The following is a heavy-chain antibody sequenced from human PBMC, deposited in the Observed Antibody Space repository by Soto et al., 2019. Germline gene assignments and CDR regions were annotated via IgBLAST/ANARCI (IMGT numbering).Heavy chain of an antibody. D-gene: IGHD1-7*01. Sequence: GASVKVSCKASGYRFIDYFMHWVRRAPGQGLEWMGWINPKSGGTKIAQKFQGRTTMTRDTSINTVFMELSRLTSDDTAVYFCAREYNWNYHGWSVYWGLGNQVTVSS. J-gene: IGHJ4*02. CDR3: AREYNWNYHGWSVY. V-gene: IGHV1-2*02. CDR2: INPKSGGT. CDR1: GYRFIDYF.